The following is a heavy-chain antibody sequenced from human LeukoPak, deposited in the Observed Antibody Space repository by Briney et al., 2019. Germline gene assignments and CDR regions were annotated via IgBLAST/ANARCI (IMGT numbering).Heavy chain of an antibody. Sequence: GGSLRLSCAAYGFTFSNYEMNWIRQAPGKGLEWISYISNSGNTKYYADSVKGRCSISRDNANNSVYLQMNNLRAEDTAVYYCAAVIDYWGQGTLVTVSS. CDR3: AAVIDY. V-gene: IGHV3-48*03. CDR2: ISNSGNTK. J-gene: IGHJ4*02. CDR1: GFTFSNYE.